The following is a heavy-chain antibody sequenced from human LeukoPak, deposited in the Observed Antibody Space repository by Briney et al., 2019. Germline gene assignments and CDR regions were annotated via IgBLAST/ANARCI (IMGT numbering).Heavy chain of an antibody. Sequence: GGSLRLSCAASGFTFSSYWMSWVRQAPGKGLEWVANIKQDGSEKYYGDSVEGRFTISRDNAKNSLYLQMNSLRAEDTAVYYCASDREYYYGSGSFDYWGQGTLVTVSS. V-gene: IGHV3-7*04. J-gene: IGHJ4*02. D-gene: IGHD3-10*01. CDR1: GFTFSSYW. CDR2: IKQDGSEK. CDR3: ASDREYYYGSGSFDY.